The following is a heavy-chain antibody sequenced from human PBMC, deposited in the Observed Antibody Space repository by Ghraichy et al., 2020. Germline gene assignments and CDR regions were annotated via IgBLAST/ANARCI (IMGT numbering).Heavy chain of an antibody. CDR1: GFTFSSYS. Sequence: GGSLRLSCAASGFTFSSYSMNWVRQAPGKGLEWVSYISSSSSTIYYADSVKGRFTISRDNAKNSLYLQMNSLRDEDTAVYYCARDPPVEVGAYVDVHRHSYYFDNWGQGTLVTVSS. V-gene: IGHV3-48*02. J-gene: IGHJ4*02. CDR2: ISSSSSTI. D-gene: IGHD1-26*01. CDR3: ARDPPVEVGAYVDVHRHSYYFDN.